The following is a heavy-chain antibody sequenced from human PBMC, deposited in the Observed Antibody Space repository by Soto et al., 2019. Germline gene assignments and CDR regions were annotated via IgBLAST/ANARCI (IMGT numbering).Heavy chain of an antibody. V-gene: IGHV3-23*01. Sequence: EVVLLESGGGLVQPGGSLRLSCEVSGVAFSFYSMSWVRQAPGKGLEWVASISGNGGTTYYAASGKGRFTFSRDNSKNTVYLQMNSLRPDDTALFYCARDVAMPTGLGLGYWGQGTLVTVSS. CDR2: ISGNGGTT. J-gene: IGHJ4*02. CDR3: ARDVAMPTGLGLGY. CDR1: GVAFSFYS. D-gene: IGHD4-4*01.